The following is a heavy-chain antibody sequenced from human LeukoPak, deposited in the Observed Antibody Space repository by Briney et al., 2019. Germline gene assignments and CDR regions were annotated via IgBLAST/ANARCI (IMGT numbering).Heavy chain of an antibody. Sequence: GGSLRLSCAASGFTFSSYGMHWVRQAPGKGLEWVAVIWYDGSNKYYADSVKGRFTISRDNSKNTLYLQVNSLRVEDTAVYYCAKTDGYTSGWSGIDYWGQGTLVTVSS. CDR3: AKTDGYTSGWSGIDY. J-gene: IGHJ4*02. D-gene: IGHD6-19*01. V-gene: IGHV3-33*06. CDR1: GFTFSSYG. CDR2: IWYDGSNK.